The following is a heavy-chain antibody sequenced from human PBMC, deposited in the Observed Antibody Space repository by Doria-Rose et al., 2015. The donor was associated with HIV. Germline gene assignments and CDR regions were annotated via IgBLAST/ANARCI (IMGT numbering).Heavy chain of an antibody. CDR3: ARMGSYRELDY. D-gene: IGHD3-3*01. CDR1: GASASSRGYY. CDR2: TYYAGTS. V-gene: IGHV4-31*03. Sequence: QVQLQESGPGLVKPAETLSLTFSVSGASASSRGYYWNWIRRVPGKGLESLGYTYYAGTSDYSPSLKSRLNMAVDTSKNQFSLKLSFVTVADTAVYYCARMGSYRELDYWGQGARVIGSA. J-gene: IGHJ4*02.